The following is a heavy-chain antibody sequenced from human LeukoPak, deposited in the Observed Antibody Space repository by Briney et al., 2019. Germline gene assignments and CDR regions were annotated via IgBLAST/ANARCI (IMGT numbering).Heavy chain of an antibody. CDR1: GGSISSYY. D-gene: IGHD2-2*01. V-gene: IGHV4-4*07. Sequence: SETLSLTCTVSGGSISSYYWSWIRQPPGKGLEWIGRICTSGSTNYNPSLKSRVTMSVDTSKNQFSLKLSSVTAADTAVYYCARDLFRYCSSTSCYGMDVWGKGTTVTVSS. J-gene: IGHJ6*04. CDR2: ICTSGST. CDR3: ARDLFRYCSSTSCYGMDV.